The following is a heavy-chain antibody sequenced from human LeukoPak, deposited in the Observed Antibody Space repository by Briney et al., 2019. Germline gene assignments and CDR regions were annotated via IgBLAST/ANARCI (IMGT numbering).Heavy chain of an antibody. CDR3: ARGGPLDQYQLLLYPMFFDY. J-gene: IGHJ4*02. V-gene: IGHV4-59*12. D-gene: IGHD2-2*01. CDR1: GGSITNNY. Sequence: SETLSLTCTVSGGSITNNYWSWIRQPPGKGLEWIGYIYSSGNTNYNPSLKSRVTISIDTSKSQFSLKLSSVTAADTAVYYCARGGPLDQYQLLLYPMFFDYWGQGTLVTVSS. CDR2: IYSSGNT.